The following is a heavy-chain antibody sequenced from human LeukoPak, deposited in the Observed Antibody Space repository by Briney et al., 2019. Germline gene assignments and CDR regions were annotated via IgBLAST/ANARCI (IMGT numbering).Heavy chain of an antibody. D-gene: IGHD4-17*01. J-gene: IGHJ5*02. CDR2: IYHSGST. V-gene: IGHV4-30-2*01. Sequence: SQTLPLTCAVSGGSISSGGYSWSWIRQPPGKGLEWIGYIYHSGSTYYNPSLKSRVTISVDRSKNQFSLKLSSVTAADTAVYYCAREVTTVTTGGWFDPWGQGTLVTVSS. CDR1: GGSISSGGYS. CDR3: AREVTTVTTGGWFDP.